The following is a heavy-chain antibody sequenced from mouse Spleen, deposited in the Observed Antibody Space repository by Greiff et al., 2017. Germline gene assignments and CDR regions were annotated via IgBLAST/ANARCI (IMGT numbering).Heavy chain of an antibody. Sequence: EVQLQQSGTVLARPGASVKMSCKASGYSFTSYWMHWVKQRPGQGLEWIGAIYPGNSDTSYNQKFKGKAKLTAVTSASTAYMELSSLTNEDSAVYYCTRTSITTVVARAGRAMDYWGQGTSVTVSS. CDR1: GYSFTSYW. CDR2: IYPGNSDT. J-gene: IGHJ4*01. V-gene: IGHV1-5*01. CDR3: TRTSITTVVARAGRAMDY. D-gene: IGHD1-1*01.